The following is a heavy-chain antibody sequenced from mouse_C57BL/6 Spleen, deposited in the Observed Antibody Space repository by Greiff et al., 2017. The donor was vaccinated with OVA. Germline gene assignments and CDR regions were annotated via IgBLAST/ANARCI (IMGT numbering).Heavy chain of an antibody. CDR3: ARPLLPFFYAIDY. CDR2: ISSGSSTI. Sequence: EVKLMESGGGLVKPGGSLKLSCAASGFTFSDYGMHWVRQAPEKGLEWVAYISSGSSTIYYADTVKGRFTISRDNAKNTLFLQMTSLRSEDTAMYYCARPLLPFFYAIDYWGQGTSVTVSS. CDR1: GFTFSDYG. D-gene: IGHD5-5*01. V-gene: IGHV5-17*01. J-gene: IGHJ4*01.